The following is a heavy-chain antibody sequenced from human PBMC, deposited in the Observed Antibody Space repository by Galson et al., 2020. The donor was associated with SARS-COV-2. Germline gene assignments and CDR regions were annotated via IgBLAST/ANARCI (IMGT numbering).Heavy chain of an antibody. J-gene: IGHJ4*02. CDR2: VSYDGKKE. CDR3: AKDIIYDYIWGTYRYTGYYFDS. CDR1: GFRFSSYG. Sequence: GGSLRLSCAASGFRFSSYGMHWVHQAPGKGLEWVAVVSYDGKKEYYADSVKGRFTISRDNSKNTLYLQVDSLRAEDTAMYYCAKDIIYDYIWGTYRYTGYYFDSWGQGTLVTVSS. V-gene: IGHV3-30*18. D-gene: IGHD3-16*02.